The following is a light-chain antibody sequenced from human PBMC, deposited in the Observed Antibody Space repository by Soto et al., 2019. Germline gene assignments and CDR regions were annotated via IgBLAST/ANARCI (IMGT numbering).Light chain of an antibody. Sequence: EIVLTQSPGTPSLSPGERGTLSCRASQSVSSDYLAWYQQKPGQAPRLIIYGASNRATGIPDRFSGSGSGTDFTLTISRLEPEDFAVYYCQQYGSSLLVTFGGGTKVEIK. CDR1: QSVSSDY. CDR3: QQYGSSLLVT. V-gene: IGKV3-20*01. J-gene: IGKJ4*01. CDR2: GAS.